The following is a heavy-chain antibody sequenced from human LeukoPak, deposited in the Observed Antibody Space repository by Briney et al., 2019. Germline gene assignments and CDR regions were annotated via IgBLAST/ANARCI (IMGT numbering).Heavy chain of an antibody. CDR2: ISWNSGSI. CDR1: SSGGYY. Sequence: SSGGYYWSWIRQHPGKGLEWGSGISWNSGSIGYADSVTGRFTISRDNAKNSLYLQMNSPRAEDTALYYCAKDIGKGGPGGYYYGMDVWGQGTTVTVSS. CDR3: AKDIGKGGPGGYYYGMDV. D-gene: IGHD1-26*01. V-gene: IGHV3-9*01. J-gene: IGHJ6*02.